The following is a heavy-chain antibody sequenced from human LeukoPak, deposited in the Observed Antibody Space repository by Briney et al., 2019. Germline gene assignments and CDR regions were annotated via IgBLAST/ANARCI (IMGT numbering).Heavy chain of an antibody. CDR2: IKQDESEK. V-gene: IGHV3-7*01. D-gene: IGHD3-10*02. CDR3: AELGITMIGGV. J-gene: IGHJ6*04. Sequence: SGGSLRLSCEASGFTFNNYWMSWFRQAPGKGLEWVANIKQDESEKNYVDSVKGRFTISRDNAKNSLYLQMNSLRAEDTAVYYCAELGITMIGGVWGKGTTVTISS. CDR1: GFTFNNYW.